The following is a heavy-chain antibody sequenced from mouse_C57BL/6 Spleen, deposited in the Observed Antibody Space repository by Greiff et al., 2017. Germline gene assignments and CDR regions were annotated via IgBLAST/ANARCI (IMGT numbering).Heavy chain of an antibody. Sequence: VQLTQSGAELVKPGASVKLSCTASGFNIKDYYMHWVKQRPDQGLEWIGRIDPEDGETKYAPKLQGKATITADTSSTTAYLQRSSLTAEDTAVYYCAPHITTVVYFDVWGTGTTVTVSS. J-gene: IGHJ1*03. CDR3: APHITTVVYFDV. D-gene: IGHD1-1*01. CDR1: GFNIKDYY. V-gene: IGHV14-2*01. CDR2: IDPEDGET.